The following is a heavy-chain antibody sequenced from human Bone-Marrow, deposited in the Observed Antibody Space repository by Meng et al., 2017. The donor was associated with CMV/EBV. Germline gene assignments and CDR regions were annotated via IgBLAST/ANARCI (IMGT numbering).Heavy chain of an antibody. Sequence: GSLRLSCAVYGGSFSGYYWTWIRQSPGKGLEWMGEINHSGSTKSNPSLMSRVTMSVDTSQNQFSLHLSSVTFEDTAVYYCARVVPAVSVMDVWGQGTTVTVSS. V-gene: IGHV4-34*01. D-gene: IGHD2-2*01. J-gene: IGHJ6*02. CDR1: GGSFSGYY. CDR3: ARVVPAVSVMDV. CDR2: INHSGST.